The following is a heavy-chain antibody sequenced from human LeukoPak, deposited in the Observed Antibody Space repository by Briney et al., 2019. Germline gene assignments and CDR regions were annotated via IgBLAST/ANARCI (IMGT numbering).Heavy chain of an antibody. J-gene: IGHJ6*02. CDR3: ATWAFYHNLDV. D-gene: IGHD2/OR15-2a*01. CDR1: GFTIGPYA. V-gene: IGHV3-43*02. CDR2: IKADGSGT. Sequence: GGSLRLSCAASGFTIGPYAMYWVRQGPGRGLEWVSVIKADGSGTFADSVRGRFTTSRDNSKNSLYLQMNSLTSEDTALYYCATWAFYHNLDVWGQGTTVIVSS.